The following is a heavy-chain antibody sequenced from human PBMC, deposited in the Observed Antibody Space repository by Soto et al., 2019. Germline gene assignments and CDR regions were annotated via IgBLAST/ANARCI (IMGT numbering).Heavy chain of an antibody. CDR3: ARGFLGYNPSYFDY. CDR2: IYYSGST. V-gene: IGHV4-39*01. Sequence: ETLSLTCTVSGGSISSSSYYWGWIRQPPGKGLEWIGSIYYSGSTYYNPSLKSRVTISVDTSKNQFSLKLSSVTAADTAVYYCARGFLGYNPSYFDYWGQGTLVTVSS. D-gene: IGHD5-12*01. J-gene: IGHJ4*02. CDR1: GGSISSSSYY.